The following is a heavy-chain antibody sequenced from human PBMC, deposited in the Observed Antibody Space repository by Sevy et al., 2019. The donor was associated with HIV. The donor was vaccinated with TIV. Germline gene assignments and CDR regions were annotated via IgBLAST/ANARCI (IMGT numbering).Heavy chain of an antibody. CDR1: GYRFFTSW. J-gene: IGHJ4*02. V-gene: IGHV5-51*01. D-gene: IGHD1-26*01. CDR3: ARVSDTGSFPFDF. CDR2: IYPGDSDT. Sequence: GESLKISCRGSGYRFFTSWIGWVRQMPGKGLEWMGMIYPGDSDTRYSPSFQDQVTFSVAKSVTTAYLQWSSLKASDTAIYYCARVSDTGSFPFDFWGQRTLVTVSS.